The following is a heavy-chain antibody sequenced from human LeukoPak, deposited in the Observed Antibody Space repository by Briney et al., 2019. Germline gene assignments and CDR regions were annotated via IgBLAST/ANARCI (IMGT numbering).Heavy chain of an antibody. V-gene: IGHV4-34*01. J-gene: IGHJ4*02. CDR2: INHSGST. D-gene: IGHD3-22*01. CDR1: GGSFSDYY. Sequence: PSETLSLTCTVYGGSFSDYYWSWIRQPPGKGLEWIGEINHSGSTNYIPSLKSRVTISVDTSNNQFSLKLSSVTAADTAVYYCARGGRSYYDSSGYYYSWGQGILVTVSS. CDR3: ARGGRSYYDSSGYYYS.